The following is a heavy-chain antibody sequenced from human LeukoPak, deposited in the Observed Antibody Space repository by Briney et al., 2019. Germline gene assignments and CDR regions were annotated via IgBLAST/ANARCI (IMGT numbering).Heavy chain of an antibody. CDR2: ISSSSSII. CDR3: ARDPSYSSSWYPYFFDY. J-gene: IGHJ4*02. CDR1: GFTLSNYS. Sequence: PGGSLRLSCAASGFTLSNYSMNWVRQAPGKGLEWISYISSSSSIIYYADSVKGRFTISRDNAKNSLYLQMSSLRAEDTAVYYCARDPSYSSSWYPYFFDYWGQGTLVTVSS. D-gene: IGHD6-13*01. V-gene: IGHV3-48*01.